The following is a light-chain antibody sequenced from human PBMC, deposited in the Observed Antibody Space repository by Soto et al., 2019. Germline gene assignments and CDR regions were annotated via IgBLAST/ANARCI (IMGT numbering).Light chain of an antibody. CDR1: HDIKKY. CDR2: DAS. Sequence: DIQMTQSPSSLSASVGDRVTITCQASHDIKKYLNWYQQKAHKVPKLLIHDASTLATGVPSRFTGSGSGTDFTLTINSLQPEDVATYYCQQFDDLSLTFGGGTKVDI. V-gene: IGKV1-33*01. J-gene: IGKJ4*01. CDR3: QQFDDLSLT.